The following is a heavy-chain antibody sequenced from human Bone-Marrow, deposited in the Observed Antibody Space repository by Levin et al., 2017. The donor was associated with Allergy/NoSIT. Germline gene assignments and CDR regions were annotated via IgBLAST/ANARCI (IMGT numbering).Heavy chain of an antibody. V-gene: IGHV4-59*01. J-gene: IGHJ3*01. CDR1: GGPISTYY. CDR3: ARDLVDDSSGVDAFDV. CDR2: IYHSGNT. D-gene: IGHD3-22*01. Sequence: TPSETLSLTCTVSGGPISTYYWSWIRQPPGKGLEWIGHIYHSGNTNYNPPLKSRVTISVDTSQNQFSLELSYLTAADTAVYYCARDLVDDSSGVDAFDVWGQGTTVTVSS.